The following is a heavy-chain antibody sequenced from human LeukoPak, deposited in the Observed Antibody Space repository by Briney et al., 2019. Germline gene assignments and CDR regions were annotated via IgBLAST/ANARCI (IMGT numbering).Heavy chain of an antibody. V-gene: IGHV1-69*01. CDR3: ARALYYYDSSGYYYEWFDP. CDR1: GGTFSSYA. J-gene: IGHJ5*02. CDR2: IIPIFGTA. Sequence: SVKVSCKASGGTFSSYAISWVRQAPGQGLEWMGGIIPIFGTANYAQKFQGRVTITADESTSTAYMELSSLRSEDTAVYYCARALYYYDSSGYYYEWFDPWGQGTLVTVSS. D-gene: IGHD3-22*01.